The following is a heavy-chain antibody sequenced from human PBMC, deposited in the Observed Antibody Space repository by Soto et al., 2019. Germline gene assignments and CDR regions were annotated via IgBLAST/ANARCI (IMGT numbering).Heavy chain of an antibody. CDR3: ARVVYCSGGSCYRTYYYYYYYMDV. Sequence: PSETLSLTCAVYGGSFSGYYWSWIRQPPGKGLEWIGEINHSGSTNYNPSLKSRVTISVDTSKNQFSLKLSSVTAADTAVYYCARVVYCSGGSCYRTYYYYYYYMDVWGKGTTVTVSS. V-gene: IGHV4-34*01. J-gene: IGHJ6*03. D-gene: IGHD2-15*01. CDR2: INHSGST. CDR1: GGSFSGYY.